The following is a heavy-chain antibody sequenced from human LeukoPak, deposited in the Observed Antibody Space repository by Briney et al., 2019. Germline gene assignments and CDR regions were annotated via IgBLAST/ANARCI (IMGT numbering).Heavy chain of an antibody. D-gene: IGHD3-22*01. CDR1: RFTFSNYA. V-gene: IGHV3-23*01. CDR2: ISGSGGST. CDR3: VKDLAGYHDSSGQGYFDY. Sequence: GGSLRLSCAASRFTFSNYAMSWVRQAPGKGLEWVSTISGSGGSTYYADSVKGRFTISRDNSKNTLYLQMSSLRAEDTAVYYCVKDLAGYHDSSGQGYFDYWGQGTLVTVSS. J-gene: IGHJ4*02.